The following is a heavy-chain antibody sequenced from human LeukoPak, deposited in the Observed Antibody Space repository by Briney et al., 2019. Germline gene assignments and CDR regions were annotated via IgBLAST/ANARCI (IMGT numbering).Heavy chain of an antibody. CDR3: AGDRGVGAAVLFDS. J-gene: IGHJ4*02. V-gene: IGHV6-1*01. Sequence: SQTLSLTCAISGDNVSTNTVTWNWIRQSPSRGLEWLGRRYYRSKWYNDYALSVKSRMTIIPDTSKNQFTLQLNSVTPDDTALYYCAGDRGVGAAVLFDSWGLGTLVTVSS. D-gene: IGHD6-13*01. CDR1: GDNVSTNTVT. CDR2: RYYRSKWYN.